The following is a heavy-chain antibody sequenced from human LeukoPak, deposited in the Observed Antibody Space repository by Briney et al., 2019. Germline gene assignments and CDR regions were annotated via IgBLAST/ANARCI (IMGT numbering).Heavy chain of an antibody. CDR1: GFTFSSYG. CDR3: ARGGIAVAGISY. CDR2: ISYDGSNK. J-gene: IGHJ4*02. V-gene: IGHV3-30*03. Sequence: GGSLRLSCAASGFTFSSYGMHWVRQAPGKGLEWVAVISYDGSNKYYADSVKGRFTISRDNSKNTLYLQMNSLRAEDTAVYYCARGGIAVAGISYWGQGTLVTVSS. D-gene: IGHD6-19*01.